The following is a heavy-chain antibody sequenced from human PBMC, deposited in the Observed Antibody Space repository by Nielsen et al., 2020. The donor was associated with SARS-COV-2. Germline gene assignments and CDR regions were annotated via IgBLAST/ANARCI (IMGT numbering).Heavy chain of an antibody. Sequence: GGSLRLSCAASGFTFDDYAMHWVRQAPGKGLEWVAVISYDGSNKYYADSVKGRFTISRDNSKNTLYLQMNSLRAEDTAVYYCTKRMSGGHEEYWGQGTLVTVSS. CDR1: GFTFDDYA. V-gene: IGHV3-30-3*02. CDR2: ISYDGSNK. CDR3: TKRMSGGHEEY. D-gene: IGHD2-15*01. J-gene: IGHJ4*02.